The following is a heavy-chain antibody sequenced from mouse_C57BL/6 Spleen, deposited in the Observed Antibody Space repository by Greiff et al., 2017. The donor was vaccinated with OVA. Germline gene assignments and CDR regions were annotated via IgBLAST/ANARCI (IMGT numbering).Heavy chain of an antibody. Sequence: EVQRVESGGGLVKPGGSLKLSCAASGFTFSSYTMSWVRQTPEKRLEWVATISGGGGNTYYPDSVKGRFTISRDNAKNTLYLQMSSLRSEDTAVYYGARHEVLRWWFAYWGQGTLVTVSA. CDR1: GFTFSSYT. J-gene: IGHJ3*01. D-gene: IGHD1-1*01. V-gene: IGHV5-9*04. CDR3: ARHEVLRWWFAY. CDR2: ISGGGGNT.